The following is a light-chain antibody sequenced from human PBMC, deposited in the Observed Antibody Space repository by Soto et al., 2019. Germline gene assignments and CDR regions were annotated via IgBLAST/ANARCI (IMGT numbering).Light chain of an antibody. J-gene: IGLJ1*01. CDR1: RSDVGGYNY. V-gene: IGLV2-14*01. CDR3: SSYTSSSTLV. CDR2: EVS. Sequence: QSVLTRPASVSGSPGQSIASPYTGTRSDVGGYNYVSWYQQHPGKAPKLMIYEVSNRPSGVSNRFSGSMSGNTASLTISGLQVEDEADYYCSSYTSSSTLVFGSGTKVTVL.